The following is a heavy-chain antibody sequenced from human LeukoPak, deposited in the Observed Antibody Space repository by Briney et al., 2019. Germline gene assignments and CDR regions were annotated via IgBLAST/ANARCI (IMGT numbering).Heavy chain of an antibody. V-gene: IGHV3-53*01. CDR2: IYSGGST. CDR3: ARGVPTGIDYFDY. J-gene: IGHJ4*02. D-gene: IGHD1-1*01. CDR1: GFTVSSNY. Sequence: GGSLRLSCAASGFTVSSNYMSWVRQAPGKGLEWVPVIYSGGSTYYADSVKGRFTISRDNSKNTLYLQMNSLRAEETAVYYCARGVPTGIDYFDYWGQGTLVTVSS.